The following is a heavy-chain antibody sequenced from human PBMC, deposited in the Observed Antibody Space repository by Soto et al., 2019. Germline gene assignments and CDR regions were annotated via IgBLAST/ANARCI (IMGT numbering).Heavy chain of an antibody. J-gene: IGHJ3*02. CDR2: NNPATGAA. Sequence: QLHLVQSGAVVKKPGASVTVSCSASGYPVTAYYMHWVRQAPGRGVAWMGGNNPATGAAKYTQTFQGRATMTGDTSTSTVFMELSGLTSEDTAVFYCARGGGVGVAGSAAFDMWGQGTLVTVSS. D-gene: IGHD3-3*01. CDR1: GYPVTAYY. V-gene: IGHV1-2*02. CDR3: ARGGGVGVAGSAAFDM.